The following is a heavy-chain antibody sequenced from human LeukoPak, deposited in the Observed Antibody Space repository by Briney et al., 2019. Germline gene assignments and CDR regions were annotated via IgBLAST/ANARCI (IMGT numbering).Heavy chain of an antibody. CDR2: MHYSGST. CDR1: GGSINGYY. J-gene: IGHJ4*02. CDR3: TGDYGDYVIGH. Sequence: PSETLSLTCTVFGGSINGYYWGWIRQPPGKGLEWIGSMHYSGSTYYNPSLNSRVTISLDTSKNLFSLRLSSVTAADTAVYYCTGDYGDYVIGHWGQGTLVTVSS. D-gene: IGHD4-17*01. V-gene: IGHV4-39*01.